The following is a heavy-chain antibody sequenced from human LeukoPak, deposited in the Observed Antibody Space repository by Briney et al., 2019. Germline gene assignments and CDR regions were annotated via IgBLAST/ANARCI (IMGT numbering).Heavy chain of an antibody. J-gene: IGHJ6*03. Sequence: PSETLSLTCAVYGGSFSGYYWSWLRQPPGKGLEWFGEINHSGSNNYTPSPKSRLTISVDTSKHQFSLKLSSVTAADTAVYYCARGKAAAGYYSYYMDVWGKGTTVTISS. CDR3: ARGKAAAGYYSYYMDV. CDR2: INHSGSN. D-gene: IGHD6-13*01. V-gene: IGHV4-34*01. CDR1: GGSFSGYY.